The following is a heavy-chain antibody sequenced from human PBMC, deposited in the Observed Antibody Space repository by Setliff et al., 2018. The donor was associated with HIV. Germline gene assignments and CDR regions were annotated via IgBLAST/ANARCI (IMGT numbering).Heavy chain of an antibody. CDR2: MDPSSAAT. J-gene: IGHJ3*02. D-gene: IGHD7-27*01. V-gene: IGHV1-8*01. Sequence: ASVKVSCKASGYTFTSKHINWVRQATGQGLEWLGWMDPSSAATGYAQKFQGRVTLTRDTSISTAYMELSSLRSEDTAVYYCARAPPSNWALIDAFDIWGQGTMVTVSS. CDR1: GYTFTSKH. CDR3: ARAPPSNWALIDAFDI.